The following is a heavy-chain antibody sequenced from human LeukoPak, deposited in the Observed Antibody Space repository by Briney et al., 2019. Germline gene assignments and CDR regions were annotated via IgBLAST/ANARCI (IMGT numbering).Heavy chain of an antibody. CDR3: VRRAYGSGSYPADY. V-gene: IGHV4-39*01. CDR1: GGSISSDSYY. CDR2: IYYSGST. J-gene: IGHJ4*02. D-gene: IGHD3-10*01. Sequence: PSETLSLTCTVSGGSISSDSYYWGWIRQPPGKRLEWIGSIYYSGSTYYNPSLKSRVTISVDTSKNQFSLKLTSVTAADTSMYYCVRRAYGSGSYPADYWGQGTLVTVSS.